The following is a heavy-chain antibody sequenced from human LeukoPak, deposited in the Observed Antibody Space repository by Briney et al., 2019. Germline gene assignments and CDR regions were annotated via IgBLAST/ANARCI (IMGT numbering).Heavy chain of an antibody. V-gene: IGHV4-61*01. Sequence: PSEALSLTCTVSGGSVSSGSYYWSWIRQPPGQGLEWIGYIYYSGSTNYNPSLKSRVTISVDTSKNQFSLKLSSVTAADTAVYYCATSRRFGEDYFDYWGQGTLVTVSS. CDR1: GGSVSSGSYY. CDR3: ATSRRFGEDYFDY. D-gene: IGHD3-3*01. CDR2: IYYSGST. J-gene: IGHJ4*02.